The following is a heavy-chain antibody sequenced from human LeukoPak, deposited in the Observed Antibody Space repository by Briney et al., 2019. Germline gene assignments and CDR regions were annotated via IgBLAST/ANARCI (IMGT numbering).Heavy chain of an antibody. V-gene: IGHV3-21*01. CDR3: AKDIATYGSGSYYGMDV. Sequence: GGSLRLSCAASGIAFSGYTMNWVRQAPGKGLEWVSCISSSSRDMSYADSVKGRFTISRDNAKNTLYLQMNSLRAADTAVYYCAKDIATYGSGSYYGMDVWGQGTTVTVSS. CDR2: ISSSSRDM. D-gene: IGHD3-10*01. J-gene: IGHJ6*02. CDR1: GIAFSGYT.